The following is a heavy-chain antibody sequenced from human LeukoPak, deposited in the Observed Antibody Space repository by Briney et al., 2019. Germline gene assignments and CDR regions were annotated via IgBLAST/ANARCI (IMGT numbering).Heavy chain of an antibody. D-gene: IGHD4/OR15-4a*01. CDR3: TTELRRKLLGFDY. J-gene: IGHJ4*02. CDR2: IKSKTDGGTT. V-gene: IGHV3-15*01. Sequence: GGSLRLSCAASGFTFSNAWMSWVRQAPGKGLEWGGRIKSKTDGGTTDYAAPGKGRFTISRDDSKNTLYLQMNSLKTEDTAVYYCTTELRRKLLGFDYWGQGTLVTVAS. CDR1: GFTFSNAW.